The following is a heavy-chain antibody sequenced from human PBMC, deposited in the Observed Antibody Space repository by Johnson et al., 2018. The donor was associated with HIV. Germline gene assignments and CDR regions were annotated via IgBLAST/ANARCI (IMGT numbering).Heavy chain of an antibody. D-gene: IGHD1-26*01. CDR3: ASSGELPDDDAFDI. Sequence: VQLMESGGGLVQPGGSLRLSCAASAFTVSSNYMSWVRQAPGKGLEWVSVIYSGGGTQYADSVKGRFTISRDNSKNTLYLQMNSLRAEDTAVYYCASSGELPDDDAFDIWGQGTMVTLSS. CDR1: AFTVSSNY. CDR2: IYSGGGT. V-gene: IGHV3-66*02. J-gene: IGHJ3*02.